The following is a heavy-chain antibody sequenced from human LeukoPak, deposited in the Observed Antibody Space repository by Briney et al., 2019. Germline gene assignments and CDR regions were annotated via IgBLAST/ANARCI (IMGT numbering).Heavy chain of an antibody. D-gene: IGHD2-15*01. CDR1: GFTFSSYW. V-gene: IGHV3-74*01. CDR3: VSSYCSGGSCYSASGY. Sequence: GGSLRLSCAASGFTFSSYWMHWVRQAPGKGLVWVSRINNDGSSTSYADSVKGRFTISRNNAKNTLYLQMNSLRAEDTAVYYCVSSYCSGGSCYSASGYWGQGTLVTVSS. CDR2: INNDGSST. J-gene: IGHJ4*02.